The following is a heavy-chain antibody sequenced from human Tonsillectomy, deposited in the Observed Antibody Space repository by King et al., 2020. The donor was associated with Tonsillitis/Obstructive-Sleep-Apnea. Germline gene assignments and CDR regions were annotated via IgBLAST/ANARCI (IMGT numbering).Heavy chain of an antibody. D-gene: IGHD1-7*01. CDR1: GFTLRSHW. V-gene: IGHV3-7*02. Sequence: VQLVDSGGDLVQPGGSLRLSCVASGFTLRSHWMSGVRQAPGKGLEGVANIKEDGSAKYYVDSVKCRFTISRDNAENSLWLQMNNLRAEASAVYYCAKYGTGTDNAFDIWGQGTMVTVSS. CDR2: IKEDGSAK. CDR3: AKYGTGTDNAFDI. J-gene: IGHJ3*02.